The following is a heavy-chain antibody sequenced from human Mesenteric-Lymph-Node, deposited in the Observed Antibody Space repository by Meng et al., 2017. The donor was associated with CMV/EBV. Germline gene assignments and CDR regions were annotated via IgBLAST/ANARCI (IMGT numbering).Heavy chain of an antibody. J-gene: IGHJ4*02. Sequence: SVKVSCKTSGEILSDYAIDWVRQAPGQGLEWMGEFIPVFDVTDYARRFQGRITITADRSTHTIYMELSSLRSEDTAVYYCARKLVDTAMGNFDYWGQGTLVTVSS. CDR2: FIPVFDVT. CDR1: GEILSDYA. V-gene: IGHV1-69*10. CDR3: ARKLVDTAMGNFDY. D-gene: IGHD5-18*01.